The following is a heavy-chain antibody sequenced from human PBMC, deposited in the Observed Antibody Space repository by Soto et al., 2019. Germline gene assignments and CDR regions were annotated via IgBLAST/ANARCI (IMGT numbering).Heavy chain of an antibody. J-gene: IGHJ3*02. CDR3: ARSIAITSAFDI. CDR1: GGSFSGYY. V-gene: IGHV4-34*01. D-gene: IGHD6-6*01. CDR2: INHSGST. Sequence: QVQLQQWGAGLLKPSETLSLTCAVYGGSFSGYYWSWIRQPPGKGLEWIGEINHSGSTNYNPSLKRRVTISVDTSKNQFSLKLSSVTAADTAVYYCARSIAITSAFDIWGQGTMVTVSS.